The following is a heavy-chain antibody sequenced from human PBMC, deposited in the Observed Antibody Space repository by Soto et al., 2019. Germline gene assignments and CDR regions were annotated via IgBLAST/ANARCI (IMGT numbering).Heavy chain of an antibody. CDR3: ARDTETLGPRANDALDI. CDR1: GYTFSACT. D-gene: IGHD3-3*02. J-gene: IGHJ3*02. CDR2: INAGSGNT. Sequence: ASVKVSCKATGYTFSACTMNWVRQAPGQSLEWMGWINAGSGNTKYSQNFQGRVGITRDTSASTVYMELTGLTSEDTAVYYCARDTETLGPRANDALDIWGQGTMVTVSS. V-gene: IGHV1-3*01.